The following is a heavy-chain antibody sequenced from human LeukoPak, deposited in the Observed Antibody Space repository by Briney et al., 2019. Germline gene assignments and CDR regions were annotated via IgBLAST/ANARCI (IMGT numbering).Heavy chain of an antibody. Sequence: SETLSLTCTVPGVAISSYYWSWIRQPPGKGLEWIGYVSYTGDASQNPSLRGRVTMSVDTSNNQVSLELSSVTAADTAVYYCARGWNYGDYWGQGTLVTVSS. J-gene: IGHJ4*02. D-gene: IGHD3-3*01. CDR3: ARGWNYGDY. V-gene: IGHV4-59*01. CDR2: VSYTGDA. CDR1: GVAISSYY.